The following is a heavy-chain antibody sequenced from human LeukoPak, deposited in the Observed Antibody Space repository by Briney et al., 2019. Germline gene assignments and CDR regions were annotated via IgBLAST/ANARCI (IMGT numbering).Heavy chain of an antibody. V-gene: IGHV3-48*03. D-gene: IGHD5-18*01. J-gene: IGHJ4*02. CDR2: ISSSGSTI. CDR3: ARDLTGGYSYGDY. Sequence: PGGSLRLSCAASGFTFSSYEMNWVRQAPGKGLEWVSYISSSGSTIYYADSVKGRFTISSDNAKNSPYLQMNSLRAEDTAVYYCARDLTGGYSYGDYWGQGTLVTVSS. CDR1: GFTFSSYE.